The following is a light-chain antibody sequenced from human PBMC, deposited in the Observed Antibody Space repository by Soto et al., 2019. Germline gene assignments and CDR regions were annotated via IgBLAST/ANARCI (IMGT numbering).Light chain of an antibody. CDR2: KAS. V-gene: IGKV1-5*03. J-gene: IGKJ4*02. CDR3: QRYNTYPLT. Sequence: IPMTQSASTLSASVCDRVTITCRASQNIDAWLAWYQQKPGKAPKVLIYKASSLESGVPARFSGSGSGTEFTLTISSLQPDDSATYYCQRYNTYPLTFGGGTKVDIK. CDR1: QNIDAW.